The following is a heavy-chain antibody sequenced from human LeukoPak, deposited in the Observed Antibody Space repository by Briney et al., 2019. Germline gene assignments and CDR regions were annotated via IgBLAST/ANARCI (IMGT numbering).Heavy chain of an antibody. Sequence: GGSLRLSCAASGFTLSSYSMNWVRQAPGKGLEWVSSISSSSSYVYYADSVKGRFTISRDNAKNSLYLQMNSLRAEDTAVYYCARDGSGSYWFDYWGQGTLVTVSS. CDR3: ARDGSGSYWFDY. J-gene: IGHJ4*02. CDR1: GFTLSSYS. CDR2: ISSSSSYV. D-gene: IGHD1-26*01. V-gene: IGHV3-21*01.